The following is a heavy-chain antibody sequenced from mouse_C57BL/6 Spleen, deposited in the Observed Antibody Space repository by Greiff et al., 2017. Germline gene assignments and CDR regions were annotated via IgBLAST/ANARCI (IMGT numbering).Heavy chain of an antibody. CDR1: GFTFSSYA. J-gene: IGHJ4*01. CDR3: ARDRYGNHAMDY. CDR2: ISDGGSYT. Sequence: EVNLVESGGGLVKPGGSLKLSCAASGFTFSSYAMSWVRQTPEKRLEWVATISDGGSYTYYPDNVKGRFTISRDNAKNNLYLQMSHLKSEDTAMYYCARDRYGNHAMDYWGQGTSVTVSS. V-gene: IGHV5-4*01. D-gene: IGHD2-1*01.